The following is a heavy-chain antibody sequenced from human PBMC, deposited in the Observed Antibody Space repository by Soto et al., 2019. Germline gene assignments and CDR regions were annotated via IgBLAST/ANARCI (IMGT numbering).Heavy chain of an antibody. D-gene: IGHD3-10*01. CDR1: GGSISSGGYY. V-gene: IGHV4-31*03. CDR3: ARDLRGGSYGMDV. J-gene: IGHJ6*02. Sequence: QVQLQESGPGLVKPSQTLSLTCTVSGGSISSGGYYWSWIRQHPGKGLEWIGYIFYTGSTYYNPSLSSRVTISGDTSKNPFSRGLSSVTAADAAVYYCARDLRGGSYGMDVWGQGTTVTVSS. CDR2: IFYTGST.